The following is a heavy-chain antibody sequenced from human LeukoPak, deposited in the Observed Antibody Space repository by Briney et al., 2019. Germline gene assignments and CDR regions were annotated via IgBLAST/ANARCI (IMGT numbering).Heavy chain of an antibody. CDR1: GYSFSSYW. V-gene: IGHV5-51*01. CDR3: AREDRGSTSCYIGWFDP. Sequence: GESLKISCKASGYSFSSYWIAWVRQMPGKGLEWMGIIYPGDSDTRYSPSFQGQVTISVDKSTSNAYLQWSSLKASDTAVYYCAREDRGSTSCYIGWFDPWGQGTLVTVSS. CDR2: IYPGDSDT. J-gene: IGHJ5*02. D-gene: IGHD2-2*02.